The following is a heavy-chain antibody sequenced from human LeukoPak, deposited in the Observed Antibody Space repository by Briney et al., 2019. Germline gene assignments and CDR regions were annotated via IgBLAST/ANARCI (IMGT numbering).Heavy chain of an antibody. V-gene: IGHV3-30-3*01. CDR1: GFTFSSYA. CDR3: ARWGSNDSSGYYYSDY. J-gene: IGHJ4*02. D-gene: IGHD3-22*01. CDR2: ISYDGSNK. Sequence: GGSLRLSCAASGFTFSSYAMHWVRQAPGKGLECVAVISYDGSNKYYADSVKGRFTISRDNSKNTLYLQMNSLRAEDTAVYYCARWGSNDSSGYYYSDYWGQGTLVTVSS.